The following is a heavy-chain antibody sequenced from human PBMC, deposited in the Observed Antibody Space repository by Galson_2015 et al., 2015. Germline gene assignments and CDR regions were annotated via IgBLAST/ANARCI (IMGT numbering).Heavy chain of an antibody. V-gene: IGHV5-51*01. CDR3: ARHTSYYDSSGYWVLDY. CDR2: IYPGDSDT. J-gene: IGHJ4*02. CDR1: GYSFPSYW. Sequence: QSGAEVKKPGESLKISCKGSGYSFPSYWIGWVRQMPGKGLEWMGIIYPGDSDTRYSPSFQGQVTISADKSISTAYLQWSSLKASDTAMYYCARHTSYYDSSGYWVLDYWGQGTLVTVSS. D-gene: IGHD3-22*01.